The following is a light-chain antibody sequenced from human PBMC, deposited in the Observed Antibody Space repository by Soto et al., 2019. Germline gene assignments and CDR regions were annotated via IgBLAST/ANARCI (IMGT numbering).Light chain of an antibody. CDR3: QQRSNWPLLT. CDR2: DAS. Sequence: ETVLTQSPGTLSLSPGERATLSCGASQSVSSYLAWYQQKPGQAPRLLIYDASNRVTGIPARFSGSGSGTDFTLTISSLEPEDFAVYYCQQRSNWPLLTFGGGTKVDIK. V-gene: IGKV3-11*01. CDR1: QSVSSY. J-gene: IGKJ4*01.